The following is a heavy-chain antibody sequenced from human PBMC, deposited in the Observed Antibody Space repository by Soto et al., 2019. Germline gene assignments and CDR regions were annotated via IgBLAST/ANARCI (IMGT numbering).Heavy chain of an antibody. J-gene: IGHJ4*02. CDR3: ARSGAYCTSITCLFDSF. CDR2: ISAYNGDT. V-gene: IGHV1-18*01. D-gene: IGHD2-8*01. CDR1: GYTFTSYG. Sequence: QAQLVQSGAEVKKPGASVKVSCRASGYTFTSYGYAWVRQAPGQGLEWMGWISAYNGDTNYAQKFQDRVTLTTDTSTTKVDMELRNLGSDDTAIYYCARSGAYCTSITCLFDSFWGLGTLVTVSS.